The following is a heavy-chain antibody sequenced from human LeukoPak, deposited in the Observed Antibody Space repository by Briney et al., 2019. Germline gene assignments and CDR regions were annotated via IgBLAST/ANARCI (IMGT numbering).Heavy chain of an antibody. CDR2: ISERGGST. J-gene: IGHJ4*02. V-gene: IGHV3-23*01. Sequence: GGSLRLSCVVYGITLSNYGMSWVRQAPGKGLEWVSGISERGGSTNYADSGKGRFILPRNTAKNTVYRQTNSLRVEDTAVYFCAKRGIVIRAVIIIGFHKEAYYFDYWGQGILVTVSS. CDR1: GITLSNYG. D-gene: IGHD3-10*01. CDR3: AKRGIVIRAVIIIGFHKEAYYFDY.